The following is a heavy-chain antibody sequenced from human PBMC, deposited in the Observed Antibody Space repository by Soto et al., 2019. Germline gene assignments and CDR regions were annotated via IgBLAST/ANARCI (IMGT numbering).Heavy chain of an antibody. V-gene: IGHV3-30*18. CDR2: ISYDGSNK. CDR3: AKVSDGLLLLWFGELLSPCDY. CDR1: GFTFSSYG. Sequence: GGSLRLSCAASGFTFSSYGMHWVRQAPGKGLEWVAVISYDGSNKYYADSVKGRFTISRDNSKNTLYLQMNSLRAEDTAVYYCAKVSDGLLLLWFGELLSPCDYWGQGTLVTVSS. D-gene: IGHD3-10*01. J-gene: IGHJ4*02.